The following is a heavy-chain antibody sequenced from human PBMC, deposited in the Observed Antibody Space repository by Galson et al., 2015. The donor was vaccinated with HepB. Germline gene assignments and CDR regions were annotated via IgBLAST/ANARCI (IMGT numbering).Heavy chain of an antibody. Sequence: SLRLSCAGSGFTFRTYSMNWVRQAPGKGLEWVSYISSSSSTIYYADSVKGRFTISRDNSKNTLYVQMNSLRTEDTAVYYCAKSYSGSYWGRALGYWGQGTLVTVSS. J-gene: IGHJ4*02. V-gene: IGHV3-48*01. CDR2: ISSSSSTI. CDR1: GFTFRTYS. CDR3: AKSYSGSYWGRALGY. D-gene: IGHD1-26*01.